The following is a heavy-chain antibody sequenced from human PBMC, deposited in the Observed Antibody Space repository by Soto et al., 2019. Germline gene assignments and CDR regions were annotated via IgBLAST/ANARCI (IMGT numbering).Heavy chain of an antibody. D-gene: IGHD6-13*01. CDR1: RSG. CDR2: IVGSGRKT. CDR3: AKDGLSDSPSAIDY. Sequence: RSGMSLVRQAPGEGLEWVAGIVGSGRKTYYAYSVKGRFSISRDNSKNSLFLQMNSLSADDTAIYYCAKDGLSDSPSAIDYWGLGTLVTVSS. J-gene: IGHJ4*02. V-gene: IGHV3-23*01.